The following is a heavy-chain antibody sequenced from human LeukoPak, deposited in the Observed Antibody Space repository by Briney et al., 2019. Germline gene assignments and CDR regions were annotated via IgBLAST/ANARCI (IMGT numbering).Heavy chain of an antibody. CDR1: GFTVRGGY. V-gene: IGHV3-7*01. J-gene: IGHJ4*02. D-gene: IGHD3-16*02. CDR3: VRRYMATSAEDFDY. CDR2: INQRGSEI. Sequence: GGSLRLSCAASGFTVRGGYLTWVRQAPGKGLEWVANINQRGSEIYYVDSVRGRFTISRDNAKNSLYLQMNTLRAEDTAVYYCVRRYMATSAEDFDYWGQGTLVTVFS.